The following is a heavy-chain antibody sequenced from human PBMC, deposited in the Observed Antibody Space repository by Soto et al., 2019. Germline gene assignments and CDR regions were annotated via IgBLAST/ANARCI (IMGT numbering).Heavy chain of an antibody. CDR1: GYTFTSYY. D-gene: IGHD3-10*01. Sequence: QVQLVQSGAEVKKPGASVKVSCKASGYTFTSYYMHWVRQAPGQGLEWMGIINPSGGSTSYAQKFQGRGXXTXDXXTSTVYRELSSLRSEDTAVYYCARIYGAGSRSFDYWGQGTLVTVSS. J-gene: IGHJ4*02. V-gene: IGHV1-46*03. CDR2: INPSGGST. CDR3: ARIYGAGSRSFDY.